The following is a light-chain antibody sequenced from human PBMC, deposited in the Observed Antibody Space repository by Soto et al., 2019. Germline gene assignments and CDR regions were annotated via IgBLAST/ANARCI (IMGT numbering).Light chain of an antibody. J-gene: IGLJ1*01. CDR1: SSDVGAYNF. CDR3: SSFAGTNSFV. Sequence: QSALTQPASVSGSPGQSITISCTGTSSDVGAYNFVSWYQHHPGRAPKLIIYEVTRRPSGVPDRIFGSKSYTTASLTVSGLQAEDEADYYCSSFAGTNSFVFGTGTKLTVL. V-gene: IGLV2-8*01. CDR2: EVT.